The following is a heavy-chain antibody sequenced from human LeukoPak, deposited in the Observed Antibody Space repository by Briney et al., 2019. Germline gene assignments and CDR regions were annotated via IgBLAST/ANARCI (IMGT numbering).Heavy chain of an antibody. Sequence: GGSLRLSCAASGFTFSSYAMHWVRQAPGKGLEWVAVISYDESNKYYADSVKGRFTISRDNSKNTLYLQMNSLRAEDTAVYYCARDVSLVPARPSGPDYWGQGTLVTVSS. CDR3: ARDVSLVPARPSGPDY. CDR1: GFTFSSYA. CDR2: ISYDESNK. J-gene: IGHJ4*02. V-gene: IGHV3-30-3*01. D-gene: IGHD2-2*01.